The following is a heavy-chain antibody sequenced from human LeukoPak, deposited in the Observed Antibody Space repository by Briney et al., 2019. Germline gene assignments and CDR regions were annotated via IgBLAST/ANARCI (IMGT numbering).Heavy chain of an antibody. V-gene: IGHV3-23*01. D-gene: IGHD6-13*01. CDR2: ISGSGGST. J-gene: IGHJ3*02. CDR3: AKDRGWEAYSSSWTDAFDI. CDR1: GFTFSSYA. Sequence: GGSLRLSCAASGFTFSSYAMSWVRQAPGKGLEWVSAISGSGGSTYYADSVKGRFTISRDNSKNTLYLQMNSLRAEDTAVYYCAKDRGWEAYSSSWTDAFDIWGQGTMVTVSS.